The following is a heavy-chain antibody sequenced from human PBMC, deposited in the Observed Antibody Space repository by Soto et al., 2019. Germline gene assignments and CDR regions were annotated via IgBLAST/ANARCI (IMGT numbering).Heavy chain of an antibody. CDR2: VSTSGRST. Sequence: GSLRLSCSASGFIFSESTIYWVRQVPGKGLEAISAVSTSGRSTYYADSAKDRFAISRDNSKNTLFLQMGSLRPEDTAIYYCVKQAHGLDGVAFDYWGQGTQVTVSS. D-gene: IGHD2-15*01. V-gene: IGHV3-64D*06. J-gene: IGHJ4*02. CDR1: GFIFSEST. CDR3: VKQAHGLDGVAFDY.